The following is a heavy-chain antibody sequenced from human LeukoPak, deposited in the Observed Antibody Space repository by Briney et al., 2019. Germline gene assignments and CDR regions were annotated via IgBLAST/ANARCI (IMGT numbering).Heavy chain of an antibody. CDR2: TNHSGST. Sequence: PSETLSLTCAVYGGSFSGHYWSWIRQPPGKGLQGIGETNHSGSTNYNPSLKSRVTISVDTSKNQFSLKLSSVTAADTAVYYCARGAYGSGSYNWFDPWGQGTLVTVSS. CDR1: GGSFSGHY. D-gene: IGHD3-10*01. CDR3: ARGAYGSGSYNWFDP. V-gene: IGHV4-34*01. J-gene: IGHJ5*02.